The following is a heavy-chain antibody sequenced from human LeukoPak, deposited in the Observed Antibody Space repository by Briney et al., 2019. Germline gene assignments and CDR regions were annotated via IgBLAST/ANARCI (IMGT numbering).Heavy chain of an antibody. D-gene: IGHD4-17*01. J-gene: IGHJ2*01. Sequence: PSETLSLTCTVSGGSISSYYWSWIRQPPGKGLEWIGYIYYSGSTNYNPSLKSRVTISVDTSKNQLSLKLSSVTAADTAVYYCARDRGGYGDYVYWYFDLWGRGTLVTVSS. CDR3: ARDRGGYGDYVYWYFDL. CDR2: IYYSGST. V-gene: IGHV4-59*01. CDR1: GGSISSYY.